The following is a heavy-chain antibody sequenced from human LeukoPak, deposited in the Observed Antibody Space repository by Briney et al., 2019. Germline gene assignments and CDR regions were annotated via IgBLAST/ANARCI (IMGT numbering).Heavy chain of an antibody. V-gene: IGHV1-69*04. CDR3: VRDLPIAAAGNFDY. CDR1: GGTFSSYA. J-gene: IGHJ4*02. CDR2: IIPIFGIA. D-gene: IGHD6-13*01. Sequence: GASVKVSCKASGGTFSSYAISWVRQAPGQGLEWMGRIIPIFGIANYAQKFQGRVTITADKSTSTAYMELSSLRSEDTAVYYCVRDLPIAAAGNFDYWGQGTLVTVSS.